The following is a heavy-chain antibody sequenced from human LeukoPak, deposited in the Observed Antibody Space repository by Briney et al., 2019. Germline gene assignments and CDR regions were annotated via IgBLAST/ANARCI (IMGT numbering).Heavy chain of an antibody. D-gene: IGHD3-10*01. Sequence: SVKVSCKASGGTFSSYAISWVRQAPGQGLEWMGGIIPIFGTATYAQKFQGRVTITADKSTSTAYMELSSLRSEDTAVYYCARVQRITMVRGVPGPLDWGQGTLVTVSS. J-gene: IGHJ4*02. CDR2: IIPIFGTA. CDR1: GGTFSSYA. V-gene: IGHV1-69*06. CDR3: ARVQRITMVRGVPGPLD.